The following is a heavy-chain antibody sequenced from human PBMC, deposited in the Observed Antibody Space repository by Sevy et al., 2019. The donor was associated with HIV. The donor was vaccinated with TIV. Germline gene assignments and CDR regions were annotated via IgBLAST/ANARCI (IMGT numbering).Heavy chain of an antibody. CDR3: TRDLTWGTVTAADYYYYYMDV. V-gene: IGHV3-49*03. CDR2: IRSKAYGGTT. D-gene: IGHD4-17*01. Sequence: GGSLSLSCTASGFTFGDYAMSWFRQAPGKGLEWVGFIRSKAYGGTTEYAASVKGRFTISRDDSKSIAYLQMNSLKTEDTAVYYCTRDLTWGTVTAADYYYYYMDVWGKGTTVTVSS. CDR1: GFTFGDYA. J-gene: IGHJ6*03.